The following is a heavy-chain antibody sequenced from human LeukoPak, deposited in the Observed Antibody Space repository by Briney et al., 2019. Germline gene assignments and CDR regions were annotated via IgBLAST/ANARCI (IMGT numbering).Heavy chain of an antibody. Sequence: GGSLRLSCAASGFTVSSNYMSWVRQAPGKGLEWVSVIYSGGSTYYADSVKGRFTISRDNSKNTLYLQMNSLRAEDTAVYYCARDLVLLWEKRVYGMDVWGQGTTVTVSS. V-gene: IGHV3-53*01. D-gene: IGHD3-10*01. CDR3: ARDLVLLWEKRVYGMDV. CDR1: GFTVSSNY. J-gene: IGHJ6*02. CDR2: IYSGGST.